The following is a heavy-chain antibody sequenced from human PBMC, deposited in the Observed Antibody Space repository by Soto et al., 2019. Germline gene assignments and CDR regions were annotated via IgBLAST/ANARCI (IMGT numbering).Heavy chain of an antibody. V-gene: IGHV1-18*01. CDR1: GYTFTNYG. J-gene: IGHJ4*02. Sequence: QVQLVQSGAEVKKPGASVKVSCKASGYTFTNYGISWLRQAPGQGLDWMGWISAYSGNIDYAQRFQGRVSMTTDTSTSTAYMELRGLRSDDTAVYYCARVGSYCRRTSCFDYWGQGTLVTVSS. D-gene: IGHD2-2*01. CDR3: ARVGSYCRRTSCFDY. CDR2: ISAYSGNI.